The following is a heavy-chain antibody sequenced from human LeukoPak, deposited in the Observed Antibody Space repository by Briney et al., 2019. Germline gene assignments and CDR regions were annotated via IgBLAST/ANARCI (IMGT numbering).Heavy chain of an antibody. CDR1: GGSISSSNW. CDR2: IYHIGST. V-gene: IGHV4-4*02. D-gene: IGHD2-2*01. Sequence: SETLSLTCAVSGGSISSSNWWSWVRRPPGKGLEWIGEIYHIGSTNYNPSLKSRVTISVDKSKNQFSLKLSSVTAADTAVYYCARDTPLREVVPEARANYYYYYGMDVWGQGTTVTVSS. CDR3: ARDTPLREVVPEARANYYYYYGMDV. J-gene: IGHJ6*02.